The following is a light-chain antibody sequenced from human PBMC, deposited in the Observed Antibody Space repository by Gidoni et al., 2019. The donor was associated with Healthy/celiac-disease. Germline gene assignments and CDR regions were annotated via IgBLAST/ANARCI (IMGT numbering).Light chain of an antibody. CDR2: EVS. V-gene: IGLV2-14*01. J-gene: IGLJ2*01. CDR1: SSDVGGYNY. CDR3: SSYTSSSTQV. Sequence: QSALTQPASVSGSPGQSITISCTGTSSDVGGYNYVSWYQQHPGKAPKLMIDEVSNRPSGVSNRFSGSKSGNTASLTISGLQAEDEADYYCSSYTSSSTQVFGGGTKLTVL.